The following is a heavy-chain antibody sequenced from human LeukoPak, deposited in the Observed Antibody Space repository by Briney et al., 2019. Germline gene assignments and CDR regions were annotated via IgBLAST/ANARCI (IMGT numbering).Heavy chain of an antibody. CDR3: AIAPYDFWSGYDFMAFTD. D-gene: IGHD3-3*01. V-gene: IGHV4-39*07. J-gene: IGHJ4*02. CDR2: MYYSGST. Sequence: SETLSLTCTVSGGSISSTNYYWGWIRQPPGKGLEWIGSMYYSGSTYYNPSLKSRVTMSVDTSKNQFSLKLSSMTSADTAVYYCAIAPYDFWSGYDFMAFTDWGQGTLVTVSS. CDR1: GGSISSTNYY.